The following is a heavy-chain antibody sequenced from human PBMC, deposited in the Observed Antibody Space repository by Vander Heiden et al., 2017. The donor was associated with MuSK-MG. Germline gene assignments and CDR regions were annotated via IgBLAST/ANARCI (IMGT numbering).Heavy chain of an antibody. V-gene: IGHV4-38-2*01. CDR1: GYSISSGYY. Sequence: QVQLQESGPGLVKPSETLSLTCAVSGYSISSGYYWGWIRQPPGKGLEWIGSIYHSGSTYYNPSLKSRVTISVDPSKNQFSLKLSSVTAADTAVYYGAGGGGGWYGNFDSWGQGTLVTVSS. D-gene: IGHD6-19*01. CDR3: AGGGGGWYGNFDS. J-gene: IGHJ4*02. CDR2: IYHSGST.